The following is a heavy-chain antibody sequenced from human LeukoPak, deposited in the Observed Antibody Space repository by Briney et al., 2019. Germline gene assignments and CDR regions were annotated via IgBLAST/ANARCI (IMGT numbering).Heavy chain of an antibody. CDR3: ARVQLSFDY. CDR2: ISGSGGST. CDR1: GFTFSSYA. D-gene: IGHD2-15*01. V-gene: IGHV3-23*01. J-gene: IGHJ4*02. Sequence: PGGSLRLSCAASGFTFSSYAMSWVRQAPGKGLEWVSAISGSGGSTYYADSVKGRFTISRDNSKNTLDLQMNSLRTEDTAVYYCARVQLSFDYWGQGTLVTLSS.